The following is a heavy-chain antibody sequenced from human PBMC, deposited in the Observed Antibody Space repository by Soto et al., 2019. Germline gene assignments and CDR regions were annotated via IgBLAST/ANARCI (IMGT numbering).Heavy chain of an antibody. D-gene: IGHD5-12*01. CDR2: ISSSSSTI. V-gene: IGHV3-48*02. Sequence: GGSLRLSCAASGFTFSSYSMNWVRQAPGKGLEWVSYISSSSSTIYYADSVKGRFTISRDNAKNSLYLQMNSLRDEDTAVYYCAREVVDHRYYSYGMDFWGQGTTVTVSS. J-gene: IGHJ6*02. CDR3: AREVVDHRYYSYGMDF. CDR1: GFTFSSYS.